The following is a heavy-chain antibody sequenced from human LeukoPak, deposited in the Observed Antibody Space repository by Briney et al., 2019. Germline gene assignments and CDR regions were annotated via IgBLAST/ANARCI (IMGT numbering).Heavy chain of an antibody. CDR3: TRANGYGLIDY. D-gene: IGHD3-10*01. CDR1: GGSFSGYY. V-gene: IGHV4-34*01. J-gene: IGHJ4*02. CDR2: INHVGST. Sequence: SETLSLTCAVYGGSFSGYYWNWIRQPPGKGLEWIGEINHVGSTNYNPSLKSRLTISVDTSKNQFSLRLSSVTAADTAVYYCTRANGYGLIDYWGQGTLVSVSS.